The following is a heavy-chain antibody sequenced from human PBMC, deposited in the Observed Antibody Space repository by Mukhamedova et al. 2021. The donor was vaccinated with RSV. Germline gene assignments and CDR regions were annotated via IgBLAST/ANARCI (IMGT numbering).Heavy chain of an antibody. V-gene: IGHV3-73*01. Sequence: GKGRFTISRDESKNTTYLQMNSLKTEDTAVYYCTRSSSGYNYYVDYWGQGTLVTVSS. D-gene: IGHD3-22*01. J-gene: IGHJ4*02. CDR3: TRSSSGYNYYVDY.